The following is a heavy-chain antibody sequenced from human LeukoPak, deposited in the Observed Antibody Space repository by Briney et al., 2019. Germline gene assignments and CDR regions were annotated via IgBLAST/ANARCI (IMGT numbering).Heavy chain of an antibody. CDR2: INPIFGTA. J-gene: IGHJ4*02. Sequence: SVKVSCKASGYTFTSYGISWVRQAPGQGLEWMGGINPIFGTANYAQKFQGRVTITADESTSTAYMELSSLRSEDTAVYCCAREVDTAMVCWGQGTLVTVSS. CDR3: AREVDTAMVC. D-gene: IGHD5-18*01. V-gene: IGHV1-69*13. CDR1: GYTFTSYG.